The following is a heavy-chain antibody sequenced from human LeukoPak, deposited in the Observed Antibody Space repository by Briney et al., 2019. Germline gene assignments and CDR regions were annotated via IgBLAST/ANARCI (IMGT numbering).Heavy chain of an antibody. J-gene: IGHJ5*02. V-gene: IGHV4-59*01. CDR2: IYYSGST. CDR3: ASFQGYGDYPHWFDP. Sequence: SETLSLTCTVSGGSISSYYWSWIRQPPGKGLEWIGYIYYSGSTNYNPSLKSRVTISVDTSKNQFSLKLSSVTAADTAVHYCASFQGYGDYPHWFDPWGQGTLVTVSS. D-gene: IGHD4-17*01. CDR1: GGSISSYY.